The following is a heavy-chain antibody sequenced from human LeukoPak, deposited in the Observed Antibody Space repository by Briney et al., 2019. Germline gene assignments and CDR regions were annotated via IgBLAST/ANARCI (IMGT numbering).Heavy chain of an antibody. J-gene: IGHJ4*02. CDR1: GFTFSSYS. CDR3: AASTGPNSDY. Sequence: GGSLRLSCAASGFTFSSYSMNWVRQAPGKGLEWVSSISSSSSYIYYADSVKGRFTISRDNAKNSLCLQMNSLRAEDTAVYYCAASTGPNSDYWGQGTLVTVSS. CDR2: ISSSSSYI. D-gene: IGHD4-17*01. V-gene: IGHV3-21*01.